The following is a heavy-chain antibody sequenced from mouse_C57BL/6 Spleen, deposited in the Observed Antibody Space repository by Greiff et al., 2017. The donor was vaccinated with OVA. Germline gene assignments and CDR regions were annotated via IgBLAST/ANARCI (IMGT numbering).Heavy chain of an antibody. V-gene: IGHV1-15*01. Sequence: QVQLQQSGAELVRPGASVTLSCKASGYTFTDYEMHWVKQTPVHGLEWIGAIDPETGGTAYNQKFKGKAILTADKSSSTAYMELRSLTSEDSAVYYCTSWTYDGYYAWFAYWGQGTLVTVSA. CDR3: TSWTYDGYYAWFAY. CDR2: IDPETGGT. CDR1: GYTFTDYE. D-gene: IGHD2-3*01. J-gene: IGHJ3*01.